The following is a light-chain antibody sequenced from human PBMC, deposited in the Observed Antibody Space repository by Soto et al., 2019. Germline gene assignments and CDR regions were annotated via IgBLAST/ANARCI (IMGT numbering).Light chain of an antibody. V-gene: IGKV4-1*01. J-gene: IGKJ1*01. CDR3: QQYYSTPRT. CDR2: WAS. Sequence: DIVMTQSPDSLAVSLGERATINCKSSQSVLYSSNNKNYLAWYQQKPGQPPKLLIFWASSRKSGVPDRFSGSGSGTDFTLTISSLQAEDVAVYYCQQYYSTPRTFGQGTKVVIK. CDR1: QSVLYSSNNKNY.